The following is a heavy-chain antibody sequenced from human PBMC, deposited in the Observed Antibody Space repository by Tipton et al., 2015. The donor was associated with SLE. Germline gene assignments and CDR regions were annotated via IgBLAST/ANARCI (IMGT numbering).Heavy chain of an antibody. CDR2: IDQIGCA. V-gene: IGHV4-59*08. Sequence: TLSLTCIVSGGSISGNYWSWIRQPPGKRLEWIGYIDQIGCANYNPSLQSRVTISVGKSTTQFSLKLTSVSAADSAIYYCARHDYDIWRGFYHQVCDVWGQGT. CDR3: ARHDYDIWRGFYHQVCDV. J-gene: IGHJ3*01. CDR1: GGSISGNY. D-gene: IGHD3-3*01.